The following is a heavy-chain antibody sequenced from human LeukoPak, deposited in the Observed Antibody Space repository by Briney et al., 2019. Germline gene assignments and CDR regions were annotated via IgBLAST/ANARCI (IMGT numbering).Heavy chain of an antibody. J-gene: IGHJ4*02. D-gene: IGHD3-22*01. CDR1: GFTFSNAW. CDR3: TTDSAPSGYYYY. CDR2: IKSKTDGGTT. V-gene: IGHV3-15*01. Sequence: PGGSLRLSCAASGFTFSNAWMSWVRQAPGKGLEWVGRIKSKTDGGTTDYAAPVKGRFTISRDDSKNTLYLQMNSLKTEDTAVYYCTTDSAPSGYYYYWGQGTLVTVSS.